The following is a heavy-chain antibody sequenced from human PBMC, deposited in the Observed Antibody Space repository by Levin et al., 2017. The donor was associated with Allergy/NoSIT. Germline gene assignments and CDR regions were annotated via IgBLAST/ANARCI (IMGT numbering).Heavy chain of an antibody. CDR3: AGMKRNNRQAFGI. J-gene: IGHJ3*02. Sequence: GESLKISCVASGVAFSSYSMNWVRQAPGKGLEWISYISSSSSSIDYADSVKGRFTISRDNAKNSLFLQMNSLRDEDTAVYFCAGMKRNNRQAFGIWGQGTMVTVSS. CDR1: GVAFSSYS. CDR2: ISSSSSSI. D-gene: IGHD1-14*01. V-gene: IGHV3-48*02.